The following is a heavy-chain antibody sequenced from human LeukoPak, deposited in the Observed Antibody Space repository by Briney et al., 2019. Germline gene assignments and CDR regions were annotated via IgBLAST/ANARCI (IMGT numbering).Heavy chain of an antibody. J-gene: IGHJ3*02. V-gene: IGHV3-48*01. D-gene: IGHD2-15*01. Sequence: GGSLRLSCAASGFTFSSYSMNWVRQAPGKGLEWVSYISSSSTIYYADSVKGRFTISGDNAKNSLYLQMNSLRAEDTAVYYCARVGCSGGSCYFGSGAFDIWGQGTMVTVSS. CDR1: GFTFSSYS. CDR2: ISSSSTI. CDR3: ARVGCSGGSCYFGSGAFDI.